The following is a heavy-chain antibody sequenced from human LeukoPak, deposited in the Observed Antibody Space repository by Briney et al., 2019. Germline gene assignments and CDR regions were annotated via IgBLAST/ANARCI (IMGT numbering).Heavy chain of an antibody. CDR1: GGSISSYY. D-gene: IGHD7-27*01. Sequence: PSETLSLTCTVSGGSISSYYWSWIRQPPGKGLEWIGYIYHSGSTNYNPSLKSRVTISVDTSKNQFSLKLSSVTAADTAVYYCARARNWGPAFDIWGQGTMVTVSS. J-gene: IGHJ3*02. V-gene: IGHV4-59*01. CDR3: ARARNWGPAFDI. CDR2: IYHSGST.